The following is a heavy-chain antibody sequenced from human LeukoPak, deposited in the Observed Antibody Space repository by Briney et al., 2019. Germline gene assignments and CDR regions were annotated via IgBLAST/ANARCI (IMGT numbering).Heavy chain of an antibody. CDR2: IYHSGST. D-gene: IGHD3-10*01. CDR1: GYSISSGYY. CDR3: ATVYYGSGSSDY. Sequence: SETLSLTCAVSGYSISSGYYWGWIRQPPGKGLEWIGSIYHSGSTYYNPSLKSRLTISVDTSKNQFSLKLSSVTAADTAVYYCATVYYGSGSSDYWGQGTRVTVSS. V-gene: IGHV4-38-2*01. J-gene: IGHJ4*02.